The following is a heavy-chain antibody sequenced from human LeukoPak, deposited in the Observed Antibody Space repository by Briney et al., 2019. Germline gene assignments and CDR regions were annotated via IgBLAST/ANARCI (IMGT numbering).Heavy chain of an antibody. CDR3: ARDRTYYYGSGSYDPPYYFDY. D-gene: IGHD3-10*01. CDR2: IIPIFGTA. J-gene: IGHJ4*02. Sequence: SVKVSCKASGGTFSSYAISWVRQAPGQGLEWMGRIIPIFGTANYAQKFQGRVTITTDESTCTAYMELSSLRSEDTAVYYCARDRTYYYGSGSYDPPYYFDYWGQGTLVTVSS. V-gene: IGHV1-69*05. CDR1: GGTFSSYA.